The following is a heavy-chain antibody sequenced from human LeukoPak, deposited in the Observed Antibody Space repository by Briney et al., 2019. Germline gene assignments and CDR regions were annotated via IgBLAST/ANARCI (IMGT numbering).Heavy chain of an antibody. CDR1: GFIFSSYG. Sequence: GGSLRLSCAASGFIFSSYGMHWVRQAPGKGLEWVAIISYDGSDKYYAASVKGRFTISRDNSKHTLYLQIDSLRLEDTAVYYCAKARDFWSGYEELIDYWGQGTLVTVSS. V-gene: IGHV3-30*18. D-gene: IGHD3-3*01. CDR3: AKARDFWSGYEELIDY. J-gene: IGHJ4*02. CDR2: ISYDGSDK.